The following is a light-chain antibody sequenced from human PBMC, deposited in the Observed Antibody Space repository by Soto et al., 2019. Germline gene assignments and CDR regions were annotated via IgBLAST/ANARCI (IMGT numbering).Light chain of an antibody. CDR3: QHYKNYPWT. Sequence: AIRITQSPSSLSDSAGDRVAIACRASQDVGRYLAWYQQKPGQAPKLLIYGASTLQSGVPSRFSGGGSGTDFTLTISCLQSEDFATYYCQHYKNYPWTFGQGTKVDIK. V-gene: IGKV1-8*01. CDR2: GAS. CDR1: QDVGRY. J-gene: IGKJ1*01.